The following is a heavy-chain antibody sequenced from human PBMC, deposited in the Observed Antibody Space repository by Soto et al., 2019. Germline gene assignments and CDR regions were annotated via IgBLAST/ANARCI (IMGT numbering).Heavy chain of an antibody. Sequence: SETLSLTCSVSGVSITSYYWTWIRHSPGKGLEWIGYVYHTGNTYYNPSLKSRVTISLDTSKNQVSLRLRSVTAADTAVYYCAREQYNWKLWGQGTLVTVSS. J-gene: IGHJ4*02. V-gene: IGHV4-59*01. CDR2: VYHTGNT. CDR3: AREQYNWKL. CDR1: GVSITSYY. D-gene: IGHD1-20*01.